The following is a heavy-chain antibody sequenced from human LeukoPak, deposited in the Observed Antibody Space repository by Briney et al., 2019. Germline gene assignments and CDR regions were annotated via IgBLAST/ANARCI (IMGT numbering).Heavy chain of an antibody. CDR3: ARDQTGYSSGWYWNS. Sequence: SVKVSCKASGGTFSSYAISWVRQAPGQGLEWMGGIIPIFGTPNYAQKFQGRVTITADESTSTAYLELSSLRSEDTAVYYCARDQTGYSSGWYWNSWGQGTLVTVSS. J-gene: IGHJ4*02. CDR2: IIPIFGTP. V-gene: IGHV1-69*13. D-gene: IGHD6-19*01. CDR1: GGTFSSYA.